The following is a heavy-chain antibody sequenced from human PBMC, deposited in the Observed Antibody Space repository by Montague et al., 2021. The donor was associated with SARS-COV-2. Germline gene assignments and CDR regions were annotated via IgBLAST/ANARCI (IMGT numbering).Heavy chain of an antibody. Sequence: PALVKPTQTLTLTCTFSGFSLSTSGMCVSWFRQPPGKALEWLALIDSVADKYYSTSLKTRLTISKDTSKNQVVLTMTNMDPVDTATYYCARMPYDILTGSGYYGMDDGGKGTTVTVSS. V-gene: IGHV2-70*01. CDR1: GFSLSTSGMC. J-gene: IGHJ6*04. CDR2: IDSVADK. CDR3: ARMPYDILTGSGYYGMDD. D-gene: IGHD3-9*01.